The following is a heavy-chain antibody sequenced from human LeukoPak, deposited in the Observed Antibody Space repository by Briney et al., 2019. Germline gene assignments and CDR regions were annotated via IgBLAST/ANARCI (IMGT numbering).Heavy chain of an antibody. CDR2: IYYSGST. V-gene: IGHV4-39*07. J-gene: IGHJ4*02. CDR3: PRGGYSSGLDY. Sequence: SETLSLTCTVSGGSISSSSYYWGWIRQPPGKGLEWIGSIYYSGSTYYNPSLKSRVTISVDTSKNQFSLKLSSVTAADTAVYYCPRGGYSSGLDYWGQGTLVTAPS. CDR1: GGSISSSSYY. D-gene: IGHD5-18*01.